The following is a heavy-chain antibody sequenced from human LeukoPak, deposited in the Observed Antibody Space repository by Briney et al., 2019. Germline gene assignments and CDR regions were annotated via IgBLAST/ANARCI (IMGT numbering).Heavy chain of an antibody. J-gene: IGHJ4*02. CDR3: IAGYLYFDF. D-gene: IGHD2-2*03. Sequence: RASVKVSCKASGYIFPTYGLSWVRQAPGQGLEWMGWISSYNGDTNYTLKYQGRVTFTTDTSTSTAYMELKNLTSDDTALYYCIAGYLYFDFWGQGTLVTVSS. V-gene: IGHV1-18*01. CDR1: GYIFPTYG. CDR2: ISSYNGDT.